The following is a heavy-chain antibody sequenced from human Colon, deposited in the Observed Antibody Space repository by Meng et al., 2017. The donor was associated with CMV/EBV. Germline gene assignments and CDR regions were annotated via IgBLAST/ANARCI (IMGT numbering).Heavy chain of an antibody. CDR1: GFTFSAYA. Sequence: SGFTFSAYAMSWVRQPPGKGLEWVSSISGTGGDTYYADSVKGRFTISRDDSHNTLFLHMNSLRAEDTAVYYCAKADYYDGSGYYFDYWGQGTLVTVSS. CDR3: AKADYYDGSGYYFDY. CDR2: ISGTGGDT. V-gene: IGHV3-23*01. D-gene: IGHD3-22*01. J-gene: IGHJ4*02.